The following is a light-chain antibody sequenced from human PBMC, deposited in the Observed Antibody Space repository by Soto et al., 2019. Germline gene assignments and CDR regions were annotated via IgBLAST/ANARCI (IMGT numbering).Light chain of an antibody. CDR1: QSVSSD. J-gene: IGKJ3*01. V-gene: IGKV3-11*01. Sequence: EIVLTQSPATLSLSPGERATLSCRASQSVSSDLAWYQQKPGQAPRLLIYDASKRATGIPARFSGSGSGTDFTLTISSLEPEDFAVYYCQQYGSSLFTFGPGTKVDFK. CDR2: DAS. CDR3: QQYGSSLFT.